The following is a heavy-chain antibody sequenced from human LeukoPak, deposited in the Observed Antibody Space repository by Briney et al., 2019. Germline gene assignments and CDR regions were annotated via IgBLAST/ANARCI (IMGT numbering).Heavy chain of an antibody. D-gene: IGHD3-10*01. CDR3: ARDTYYYGSGSYYFDY. CDR2: IYYSGST. CDR1: GGSISSSSYY. V-gene: IGHV4-39*07. Sequence: SETLSLTCTVSGGSISSSSYYWGWIRQPPGKGLEWIGSIYYSGSTYYNPSLKSRVTISVDTSKNQFSLKLSSVTAADTAVYYCARDTYYYGSGSYYFDYWGQGTLVTVSS. J-gene: IGHJ4*02.